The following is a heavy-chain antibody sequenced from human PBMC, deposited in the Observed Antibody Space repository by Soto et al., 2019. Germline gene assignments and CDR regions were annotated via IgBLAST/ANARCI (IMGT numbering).Heavy chain of an antibody. CDR2: IIPIFGTA. Sequence: QVQLVQSGAEVQKPGSSVKVSCKASGGTFSSYAISWVRQAPGQGLEWMGGIIPIFGTANYAQKFQGRVTITADESTSTAYMELSSLRSEDTAVYYCAGSSAVVAATPVQSNYWGQGTLVTVSS. CDR1: GGTFSSYA. D-gene: IGHD2-15*01. CDR3: AGSSAVVAATPVQSNY. J-gene: IGHJ4*02. V-gene: IGHV1-69*01.